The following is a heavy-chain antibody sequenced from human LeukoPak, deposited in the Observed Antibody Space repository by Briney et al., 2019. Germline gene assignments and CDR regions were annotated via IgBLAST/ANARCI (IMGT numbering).Heavy chain of an antibody. CDR1: GGTFSSYA. J-gene: IGHJ3*02. D-gene: IGHD2-21*02. V-gene: IGHV1-69*04. CDR2: IIPILGIA. Sequence: ASVKVSCKASGGTFSSYAISWVRQAPGQGLEWMGRIIPILGIANYAQKFQGRVTMTTDTSTSTAYMELRSLRSDDTAVYYCARGGDLYAFDIWGQGTMVTVSS. CDR3: ARGGDLYAFDI.